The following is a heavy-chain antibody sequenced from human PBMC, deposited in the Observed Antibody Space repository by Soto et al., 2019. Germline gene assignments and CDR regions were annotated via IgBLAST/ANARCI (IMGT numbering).Heavy chain of an antibody. J-gene: IGHJ6*02. CDR1: GFTFSSYA. CDR3: VKRAVTYYYYGMDV. D-gene: IGHD4-17*01. V-gene: IGHV3-23*01. CDR2: ISGSGGST. Sequence: PGGSLRLSCAASGFTFSSYAMSWARQAPGKGLEWVSAISGSGGSTYYADSVKGRFTISRDNSKNTLYLQMNSLRAEDTAVYYCVKRAVTYYYYGMDVWGQGTTVTVSS.